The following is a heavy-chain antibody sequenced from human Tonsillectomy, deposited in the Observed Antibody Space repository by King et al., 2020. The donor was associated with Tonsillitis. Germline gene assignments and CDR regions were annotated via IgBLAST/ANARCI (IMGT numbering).Heavy chain of an antibody. CDR2: INSDGSST. J-gene: IGHJ4*02. Sequence: DVQLVESGGGLVQPGGSLRLSCAASGFTFSSYWMHWVRQAPGKGLVWVSRINSDGSSTSYADSVKGRFTISRDNAKNTLYLQMNSLRAEDTAVYYCASYEVYDSSGYIPLIDYWGQGTLVTVSS. CDR3: ASYEVYDSSGYIPLIDY. D-gene: IGHD3-22*01. CDR1: GFTFSSYW. V-gene: IGHV3-74*01.